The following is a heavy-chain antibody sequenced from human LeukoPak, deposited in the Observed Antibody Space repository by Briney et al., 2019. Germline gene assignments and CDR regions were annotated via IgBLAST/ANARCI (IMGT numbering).Heavy chain of an antibody. D-gene: IGHD4-17*01. J-gene: IGHJ4*02. V-gene: IGHV1-8*03. Sequence: GASVKVPCKAPGYTFTSYDINWVRQATGQGLEWMGWMNPNSGNTGYAQKFQGRVTITRNTSISTAYMELSSLRSEDTAVYYCARGVYGDPYYFDYWGQGTLVTVSS. CDR3: ARGVYGDPYYFDY. CDR2: MNPNSGNT. CDR1: GYTFTSYD.